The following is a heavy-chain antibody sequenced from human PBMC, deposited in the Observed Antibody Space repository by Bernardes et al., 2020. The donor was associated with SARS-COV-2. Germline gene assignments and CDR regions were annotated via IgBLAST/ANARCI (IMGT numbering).Heavy chain of an antibody. CDR1: GGSVNSVHYF. Sequence: SETLSLTCTVSGGSVNSVHYFWTWIRQPPGEALEWIWYVHSSGGTNFNPSLKSRVTISLDTSKNQFSLKLRSLTAADTAMYYCVRAPAGDWGQGTQVTVSS. J-gene: IGHJ1*01. V-gene: IGHV4-61*01. CDR2: VHSSGGT. CDR3: VRAPAGD.